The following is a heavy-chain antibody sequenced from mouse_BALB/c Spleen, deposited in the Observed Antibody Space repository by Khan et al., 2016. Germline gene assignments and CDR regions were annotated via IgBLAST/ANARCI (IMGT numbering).Heavy chain of an antibody. J-gene: IGHJ4*01. CDR1: GFSLTSYG. D-gene: IGHD4-1*01. CDR2: IWSDGST. Sequence: QVQLKEPGPGLVAPSQSLSITCTISGFSLTSYGIHWVRQPPGKGLEWLVVIWSDGSTTYNSALKSRLSISKDNSKSQVFLKMNSHQTDDTAMYYCAKTGTSYSMDYWGQGASVTVSS. CDR3: AKTGTSYSMDY. V-gene: IGHV2-6*02.